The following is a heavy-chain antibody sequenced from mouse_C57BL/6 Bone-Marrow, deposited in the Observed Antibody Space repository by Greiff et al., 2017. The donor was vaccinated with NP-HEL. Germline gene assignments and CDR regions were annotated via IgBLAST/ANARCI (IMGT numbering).Heavy chain of an antibody. CDR1: GFNIKDYY. Sequence: VQLQQSGAEPVKPGASVKLSCTASGFNIKDYYMHWVKQRTDQGLEWIGRIAPEDGETKYAPHFPGKATITADTSSNTAYLQRSSLTSEDTAVYYCARSGYGSSYDYWGQGNTLTVSS. J-gene: IGHJ2*01. CDR3: ARSGYGSSYDY. D-gene: IGHD1-1*01. V-gene: IGHV14-2*01. CDR2: IAPEDGET.